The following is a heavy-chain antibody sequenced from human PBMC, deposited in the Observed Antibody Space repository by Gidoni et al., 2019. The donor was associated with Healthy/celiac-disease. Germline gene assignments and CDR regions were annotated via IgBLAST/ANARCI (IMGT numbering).Heavy chain of an antibody. D-gene: IGHD5-12*01. J-gene: IGHJ4*02. Sequence: EVQLVHSGAEVKKPGESLKISCQCSGYSLTSYWLGWVSQMPGKGLEWMGIIYPGDSDTRDSPTFQGQVTISADKSISTAYLQWSSLKASDTAMYYWARHGSSPTNRIVATSIDYWGQGTLVTVSS. V-gene: IGHV5-51*01. CDR1: GYSLTSYW. CDR2: IYPGDSDT. CDR3: ARHGSSPTNRIVATSIDY.